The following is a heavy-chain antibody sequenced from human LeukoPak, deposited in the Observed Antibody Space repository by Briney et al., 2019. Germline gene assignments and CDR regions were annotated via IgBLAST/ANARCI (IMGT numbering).Heavy chain of an antibody. D-gene: IGHD6-13*01. Sequence: SETLSCTGTVSGGSISSGGYYWSWIRQHPGKGREWIGYIYSSGSTYYNPSLKSRVTISVDTSKNQFSLKLSSVTAADTAVYYCARAYKQLLDYWGQGTLVTVSS. CDR1: GGSISSGGYY. CDR2: IYSSGST. CDR3: ARAYKQLLDY. V-gene: IGHV4-31*03. J-gene: IGHJ4*02.